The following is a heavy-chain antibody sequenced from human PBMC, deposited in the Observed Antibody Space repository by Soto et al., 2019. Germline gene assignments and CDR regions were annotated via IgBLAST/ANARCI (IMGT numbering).Heavy chain of an antibody. D-gene: IGHD1-26*01. V-gene: IGHV4-61*01. CDR2: IYYSGST. CDR1: GGSVISGSYY. J-gene: IGHJ6*04. CDR3: AIGVESGSWFYYNGMDG. Sequence: SETLSLTCTVSGGSVISGSYYWSWIRQPPGKGLEWIGYIYYSGSTNYNPSLKSRVTISVDTSKNQFSLKLSSVTAADTAVYYCAIGVESGSWFYYNGMDGWDKENTATLSS.